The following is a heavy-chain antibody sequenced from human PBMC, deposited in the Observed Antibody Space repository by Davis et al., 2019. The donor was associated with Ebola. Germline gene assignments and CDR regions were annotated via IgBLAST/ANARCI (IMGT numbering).Heavy chain of an antibody. CDR2: IFSNDRK. Sequence: SGPTLVKPTETLTLTCTVSGFSLSNARMGVSWMRQPPGKALEWLAHIFSNDRKSYSTSLKGRVTISKDTSKSQVVLTMTNVDPVDTATYYCAHLGGAPGYWGQGTLVTVSS. CDR1: GFSLSNARMG. D-gene: IGHD1-26*01. J-gene: IGHJ4*02. V-gene: IGHV2-26*01. CDR3: AHLGGAPGY.